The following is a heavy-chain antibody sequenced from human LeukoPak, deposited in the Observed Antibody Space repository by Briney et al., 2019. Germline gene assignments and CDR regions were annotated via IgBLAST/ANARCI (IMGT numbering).Heavy chain of an antibody. CDR2: IRSSGTTI. J-gene: IGHJ4*02. Sequence: GGSLRLSCAASGFTFSAHYMSWIRQAPGKGLEWVSYIRSSGTTIYYADSVKGRFTISRDNAKNSLYLQMNSLRTEDTAVYYCARGDCSSTSCYYFDYWGQGTLVTVSS. CDR1: GFTFSAHY. CDR3: ARGDCSSTSCYYFDY. D-gene: IGHD2-2*01. V-gene: IGHV3-11*04.